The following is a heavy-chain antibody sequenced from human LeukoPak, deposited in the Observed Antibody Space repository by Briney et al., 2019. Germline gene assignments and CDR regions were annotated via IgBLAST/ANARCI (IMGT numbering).Heavy chain of an antibody. D-gene: IGHD6-13*01. CDR1: GYTFTGYY. V-gene: IGHV1-2*02. J-gene: IGHJ6*03. Sequence: GASVKVSCKASGYTFTGYYMHWVRQAPGQGLEWMGWINPNSGGTNYAQKFQGRVTMTRDTSISTAYMELSRLRSDDTAVYYCAREGSSWYGPSYYYYYMDVWGKGTTVTVSS. CDR3: AREGSSWYGPSYYYYYMDV. CDR2: INPNSGGT.